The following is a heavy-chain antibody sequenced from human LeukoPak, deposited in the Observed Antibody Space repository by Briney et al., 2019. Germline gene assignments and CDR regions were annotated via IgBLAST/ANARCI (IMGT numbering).Heavy chain of an antibody. CDR2: INHSGST. Sequence: SETLSLTCAVYGGSFSGYYWSWIRQPPGKGLEWIGEINHSGSTNYNPSLKSRVTISVDTSKNQFSLKLSSVTAADTAVYYCARHLNQPLEVPWRYFDYWGQGTLVTVSS. D-gene: IGHD1-7*01. V-gene: IGHV4-34*01. CDR3: ARHLNQPLEVPWRYFDY. J-gene: IGHJ4*02. CDR1: GGSFSGYY.